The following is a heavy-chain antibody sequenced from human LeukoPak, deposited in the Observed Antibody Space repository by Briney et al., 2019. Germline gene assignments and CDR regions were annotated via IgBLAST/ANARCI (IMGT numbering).Heavy chain of an antibody. J-gene: IGHJ4*02. CDR1: GGSISPYY. CDR2: IYSSGSA. V-gene: IGHV4-59*08. CDR3: ARMGGYSGYATH. Sequence: SETLSLTCSVSGGSISPYYWSWIRQPPGKGLEWIGYIYSSGSANYNPSLKSRVTISVDTSKNHFSLKLSSVTAADTAVYYCARMGGYSGYATHWGQGTLVTVSS. D-gene: IGHD5-12*01.